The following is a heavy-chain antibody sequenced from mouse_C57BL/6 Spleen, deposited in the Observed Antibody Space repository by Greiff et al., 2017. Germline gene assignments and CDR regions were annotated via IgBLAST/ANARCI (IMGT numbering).Heavy chain of an antibody. CDR2: IYPGDGDT. CDR1: GYAFSSYW. J-gene: IGHJ4*01. V-gene: IGHV1-80*01. D-gene: IGHD2-1*01. Sequence: QVQLQQSGAELVKPGASVKISCKASGYAFSSYWMNWVKQRPGKGLEWIGQIYPGDGDTNYNGKFKGKATLTADKSSSTAYMQLSSLTSADSAVXFCARGNYGNYDAMDYWGQGTSVTVSS. CDR3: ARGNYGNYDAMDY.